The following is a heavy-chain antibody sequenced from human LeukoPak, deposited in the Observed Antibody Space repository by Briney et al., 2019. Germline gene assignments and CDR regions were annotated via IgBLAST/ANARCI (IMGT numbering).Heavy chain of an antibody. V-gene: IGHV4-39*01. J-gene: IGHJ4*02. D-gene: IGHD1-26*01. Sequence: SETLSLTCTVSGDSISSDIYSWGWIRQPPGKGLEWIGTIYYGGSTYYDPSLKSRVTISVDTSKNQFSLNLTSVTAADTAVYYCARLYSGSYYGRDYWGQGTLVTVSS. CDR2: IYYGGST. CDR3: ARLYSGSYYGRDY. CDR1: GDSISSDIYS.